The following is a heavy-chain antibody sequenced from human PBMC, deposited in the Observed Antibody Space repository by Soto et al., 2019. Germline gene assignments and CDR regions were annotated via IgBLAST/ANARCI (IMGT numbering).Heavy chain of an antibody. Sequence: GGSLRLSCAASGFTFSTYDMHWVRQATGKGLEWVSAIGAADDPYYSGSVKGRFTISRENAKSSLSLQMNSLRVGDTAVYYCARRTETDYYGMDVWGQGTTVTVSS. CDR1: GFTFSTYD. V-gene: IGHV3-13*05. CDR2: IGAADDP. J-gene: IGHJ6*02. D-gene: IGHD4-17*01. CDR3: ARRTETDYYGMDV.